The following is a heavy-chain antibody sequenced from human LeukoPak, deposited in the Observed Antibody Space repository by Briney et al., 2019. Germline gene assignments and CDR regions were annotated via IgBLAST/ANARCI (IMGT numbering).Heavy chain of an antibody. CDR2: IIISSSYK. V-gene: IGHV3-21*01. Sequence: GGSLTLSCAASGFTFSNYNMNWLRQAPGKGLEWVSSIIISSSYKYYADSVKGRFTISRDNAKNSLYLQMNSLRAEDTAVYYCARGRYDILAGYQPPYFDYWGQGTLVTVSS. CDR1: GFTFSNYN. J-gene: IGHJ4*02. CDR3: ARGRYDILAGYQPPYFDY. D-gene: IGHD3-9*01.